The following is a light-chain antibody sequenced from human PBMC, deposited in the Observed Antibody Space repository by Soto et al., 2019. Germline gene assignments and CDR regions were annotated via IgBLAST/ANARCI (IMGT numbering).Light chain of an antibody. CDR2: GAS. V-gene: IGKV3-15*01. Sequence: EIVMTQSPATLSVSPGERATLSCRASQSVSSNLAWYQQKPGQAPRLLIYGASTRATGIPARFSGSGSGTEFTLTISSLQSEDFPVYYCQQYNNWPITFGQGTRLEMK. J-gene: IGKJ5*01. CDR1: QSVSSN. CDR3: QQYNNWPIT.